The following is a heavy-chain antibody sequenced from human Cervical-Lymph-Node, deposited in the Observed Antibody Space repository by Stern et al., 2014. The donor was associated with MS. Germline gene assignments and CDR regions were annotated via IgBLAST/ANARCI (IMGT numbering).Heavy chain of an antibody. CDR2: IRHNFDDK. V-gene: IGHV3-21*01. D-gene: IGHD4-17*01. CDR1: RFTFSSYA. J-gene: IGHJ2*01. Sequence: EVQLVESGGGLVKPGGSLRLSCAASRFTFSSYAMNWVRQAPGKGLEWVSSIRHNFDDKYYADSVKGRFTISRDNAKNSVYLQMNSLRVEDTAVYYCARDWGGYDPTVTNWYFDLWGRGTLVTVSS. CDR3: ARDWGGYDPTVTNWYFDL.